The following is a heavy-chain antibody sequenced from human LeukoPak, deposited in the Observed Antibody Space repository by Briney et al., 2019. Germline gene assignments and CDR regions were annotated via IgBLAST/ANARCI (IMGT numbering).Heavy chain of an antibody. D-gene: IGHD4-17*01. J-gene: IGHJ4*02. CDR3: AKSFGDYGDYVSPFGY. Sequence: GGSLRLSRAASGFTFSSYAMSWVRQAPGKGLEWVSAISGSGGSTYYADSVKGRFTISRDNSKNTLYLQMNSLRAEDKAVYYCAKSFGDYGDYVSPFGYWGQGTLVTVSS. CDR2: ISGSGGST. V-gene: IGHV3-23*01. CDR1: GFTFSSYA.